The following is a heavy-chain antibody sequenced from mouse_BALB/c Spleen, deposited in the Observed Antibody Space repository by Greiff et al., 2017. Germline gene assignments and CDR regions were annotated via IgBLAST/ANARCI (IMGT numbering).Heavy chain of an antibody. V-gene: IGHV5-6-4*01. CDR2: ISSGGSYT. CDR1: GFTFSSYT. Sequence: EVKLVESGGGLVKPGGSLKLSCAASGFTFSSYTMSWVRQTPEKRLEWVATISSGGSYTYYPDSVKGRFTISRDNAKNTLYLQMSSLKSEDTAMYYCTREGDYDWFAYWGQGTLVTVSA. D-gene: IGHD2-4*01. J-gene: IGHJ3*01. CDR3: TREGDYDWFAY.